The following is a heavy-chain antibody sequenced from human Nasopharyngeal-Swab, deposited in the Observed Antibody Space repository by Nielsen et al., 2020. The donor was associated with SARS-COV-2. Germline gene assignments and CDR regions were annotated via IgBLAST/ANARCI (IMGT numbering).Heavy chain of an antibody. J-gene: IGHJ4*02. D-gene: IGHD3-10*01. CDR1: GYFFNNYW. CDR3: ARTEYGSGTNFDY. V-gene: IGHV5-51*01. CDR2: IFPYDSDT. Sequence: ESPKISREGSGYFFNNYWIGWVRQMPGRGLEWMGIIFPYDSDTRYSPSFQGQVTISADVSTKTAYLQWSGLKASDTAMYYCARTEYGSGTNFDYWGQGTLVTVSS.